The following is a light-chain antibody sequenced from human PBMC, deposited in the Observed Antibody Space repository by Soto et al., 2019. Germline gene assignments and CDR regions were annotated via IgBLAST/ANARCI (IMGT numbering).Light chain of an antibody. CDR1: QSINIW. CDR3: QQYNDYFPT. V-gene: IGKV1-5*03. J-gene: IGKJ2*01. CDR2: KAS. Sequence: DIKMTQSPSTLSASVGDRVTITCRASQSINIWLAWYQQKPGKAPKLLIYKASSLQSGVPSWFSGSGSGTEFPLTISSLQPDDFATYYCQQYNDYFPTFGQGTKLEIK.